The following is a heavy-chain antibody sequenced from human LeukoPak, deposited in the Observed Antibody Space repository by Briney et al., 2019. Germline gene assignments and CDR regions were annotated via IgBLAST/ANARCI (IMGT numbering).Heavy chain of an antibody. Sequence: GGSLTLSCGASGFTFSVHYMTWLRQAPGKGLELVSCINGGGNVINYADSVKGRFTISRDNAKNSLYLQMNSLRDEDTAVYYSSREPRLLDYWGQGTLVTVSS. CDR3: SREPRLLDY. D-gene: IGHD2-15*01. V-gene: IGHV3-11*01. CDR2: INGGGNVI. CDR1: GFTFSVHY. J-gene: IGHJ4*02.